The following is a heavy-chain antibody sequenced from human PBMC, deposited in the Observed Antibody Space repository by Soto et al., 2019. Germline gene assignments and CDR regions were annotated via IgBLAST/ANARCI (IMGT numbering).Heavy chain of an antibody. J-gene: IGHJ3*02. CDR1: GFTVSSNY. CDR3: ASAPLYCSSTSCYLDPWADAFDI. D-gene: IGHD2-2*01. V-gene: IGHV3-66*01. Sequence: VPLVESGGGLVQPGGSLRLSCAASGFTVSSNYMSWVRQAPGKGLEWVSVIYSGGSTHYADSVKGRFTISRDNSKSTLYLQMNSLRAEDTAVYYCASAPLYCSSTSCYLDPWADAFDIWGQGTMVTVSS. CDR2: IYSGGST.